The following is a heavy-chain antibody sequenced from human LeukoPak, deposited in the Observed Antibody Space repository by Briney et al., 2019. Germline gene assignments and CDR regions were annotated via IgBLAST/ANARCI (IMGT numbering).Heavy chain of an antibody. D-gene: IGHD1-7*01. J-gene: IGHJ1*01. V-gene: IGHV4-59*01. CDR2: IYYSGST. CDR1: GGSISNYY. CDR3: GRGGRNSHSQH. Sequence: SETLSLTCTVSGGSISNYYWSWTRQPPGKGLEWIGYIYYSGSTNYNPSLKSRVTISVDTSKNQFSLKLSSVTAADTAVYYCGRGGRNSHSQHWGQGTLVTVSA.